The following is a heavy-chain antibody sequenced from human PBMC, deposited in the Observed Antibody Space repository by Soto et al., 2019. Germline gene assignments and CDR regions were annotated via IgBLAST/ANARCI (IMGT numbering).Heavy chain of an antibody. Sequence: QVQLQESGPGLVKPSETLSLTCTVFGGSISSYYWSWIRQPPGKGLEWIGYIYNSGSTNYNPSLMSRDTTSVDTSRKKISPDLSSVTAADKAVYYFAREEGGGYYYGMYVCGQGTTVTVSS. J-gene: IGHJ6*02. CDR1: GGSISSYY. CDR2: IYNSGST. CDR3: AREEGGGYYYGMYV. D-gene: IGHD2-15*01. V-gene: IGHV4-59*01.